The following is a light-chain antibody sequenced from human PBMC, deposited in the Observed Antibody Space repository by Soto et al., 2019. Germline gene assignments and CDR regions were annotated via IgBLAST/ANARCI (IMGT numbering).Light chain of an antibody. Sequence: QSALTQPASVSGSPGQSITISCTGTSSDVGAYNFVSWHQQHPGKAPKLMIYNVYDRPSGISYRFSGSKSGNTASLTISGLQGEDEADYYCQSYDSSLSGLYVFGTGTKV. CDR2: NVY. J-gene: IGLJ1*01. CDR1: SSDVGAYNF. V-gene: IGLV2-14*03. CDR3: QSYDSSLSGLYV.